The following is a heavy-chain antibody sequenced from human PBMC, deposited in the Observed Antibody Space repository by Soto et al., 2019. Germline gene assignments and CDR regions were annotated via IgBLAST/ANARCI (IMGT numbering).Heavy chain of an antibody. J-gene: IGHJ6*02. D-gene: IGHD2-2*01. CDR2: ISYDGSNK. CDR3: AKDRAVPAAISDYYYYGMDV. V-gene: IGHV3-30*18. Sequence: PGGSLRLSCAASGFTFSSYGMHWVRQAPGKGLEWVAVISYDGSNKYYADSVKGRFTISRDNSKNTLYLQMNSLRAEDTAVYYCAKDRAVPAAISDYYYYGMDVWGQGTTVTVSS. CDR1: GFTFSSYG.